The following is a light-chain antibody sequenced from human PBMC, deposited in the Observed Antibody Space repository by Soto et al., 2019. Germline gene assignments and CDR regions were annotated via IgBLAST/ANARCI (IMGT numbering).Light chain of an antibody. CDR1: QNIYHW. CDR2: DAS. J-gene: IGKJ1*01. CDR3: QQYSGPRT. Sequence: DIQMTQSPSTLSASLGDRVTITCQASQNIYHWLAWYQHRLGSPPKLLIFDASNLGRGVPSRFSGGGSGTQFTLNISSLRPDDVATYYCQQYSGPRTFGQGTKVEI. V-gene: IGKV1-5*01.